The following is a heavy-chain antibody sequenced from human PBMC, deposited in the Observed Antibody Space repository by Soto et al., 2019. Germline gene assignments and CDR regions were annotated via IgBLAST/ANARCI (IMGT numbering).Heavy chain of an antibody. CDR2: IYYSGST. V-gene: IGHV4-59*01. D-gene: IGHD6-19*01. CDR3: ARYSGWYGGNYFDY. CDR1: GGSISSYY. Sequence: SETLSLTCTVSGGSISSYYWSWIRQPPGKGLEWIGYIYYSGSTNYNPSLKSRVTISVDTYKNQFSLKLSSVTAADTAVYYCARYSGWYGGNYFDYWGQGTMVTVSS. J-gene: IGHJ4*02.